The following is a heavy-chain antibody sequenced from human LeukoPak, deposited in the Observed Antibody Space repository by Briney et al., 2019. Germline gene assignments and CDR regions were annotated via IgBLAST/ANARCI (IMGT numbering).Heavy chain of an antibody. CDR3: AKEDSGSYYYYYYYMDV. CDR2: IRYDGSNK. CDR1: GFTFSSYG. J-gene: IGHJ6*03. Sequence: GGSLRLSCAASGFTFSSYGMHWVRQAPGKGLEWVAFIRYDGSNKYYADSVKGRFTIPRDNSKNTLYLQMNSLRAEDTAVHYCAKEDSGSYYYYYYYMDVWGKGTTVTVSS. D-gene: IGHD1-26*01. V-gene: IGHV3-30*02.